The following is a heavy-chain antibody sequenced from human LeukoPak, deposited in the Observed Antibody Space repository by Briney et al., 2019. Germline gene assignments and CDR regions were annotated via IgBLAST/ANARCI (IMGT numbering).Heavy chain of an antibody. CDR1: GFTFSSSW. V-gene: IGHV3-7*01. J-gene: IGHJ4*02. CDR3: ARDTVGVTDY. Sequence: TGGSLRLSCAASGFTFSSSWMSWVRQAPGKGLEWVTNIKPDGSEKYYVDSVKGRFTISRDNAKHSLYLQMNSLRAEDTALYYCARDTVGVTDYWGQGTLVTVSS. D-gene: IGHD1-26*01. CDR2: IKPDGSEK.